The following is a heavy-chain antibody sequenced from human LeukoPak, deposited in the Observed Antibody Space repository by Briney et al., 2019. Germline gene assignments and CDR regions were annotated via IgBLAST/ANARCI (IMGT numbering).Heavy chain of an antibody. J-gene: IGHJ4*02. V-gene: IGHV3-33*01. Sequence: GGSLRLSCAASGFTFSSYGMHWVRQAPGKGLEWVAVIWYDGSNKYYVDSVKGRFTISRDSSKNTLYLQMSSLRAEDTAVYYCARSSYDYGGIEGPFDYWGQGTLVTVSS. D-gene: IGHD4-23*01. CDR1: GFTFSSYG. CDR3: ARSSYDYGGIEGPFDY. CDR2: IWYDGSNK.